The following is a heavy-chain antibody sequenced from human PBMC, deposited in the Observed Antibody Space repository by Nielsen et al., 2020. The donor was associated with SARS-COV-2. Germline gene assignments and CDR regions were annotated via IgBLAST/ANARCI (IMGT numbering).Heavy chain of an antibody. CDR3: ARRNILDY. D-gene: IGHD3-9*01. CDR2: IDYEGNLT. J-gene: IGHJ4*02. V-gene: IGHV3-74*01. CDR1: GFGLSNYW. Sequence: GESLKISCAASGFGLSNYWMYWVRQSPEKGLMWVAHIDYEGNLTSYADSVKGRFTISRDNAKNIVYLQMNSLRVEDTAVYYCARRNILDYWGQGTLVTVSS.